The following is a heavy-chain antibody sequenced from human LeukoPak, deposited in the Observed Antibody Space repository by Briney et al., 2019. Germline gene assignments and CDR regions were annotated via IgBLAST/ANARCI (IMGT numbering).Heavy chain of an antibody. V-gene: IGHV3-30*04. CDR1: GFTFDDYA. Sequence: GGSLRLSCAASGFTFDDYAMHWVRQAPGKGLEWVAVISYDGSNKYYADSVKGRFTISRDNSKNTLYLQMNSLRAEDTAVYYCARDGFDYWGQGTLVTVSS. J-gene: IGHJ4*02. CDR3: ARDGFDY. CDR2: ISYDGSNK.